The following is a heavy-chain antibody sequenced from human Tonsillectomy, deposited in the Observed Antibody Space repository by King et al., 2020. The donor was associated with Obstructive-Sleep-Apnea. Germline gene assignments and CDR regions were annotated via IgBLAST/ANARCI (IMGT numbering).Heavy chain of an antibody. CDR3: AKKKKAYCGGDWNGFDY. J-gene: IGHJ4*02. D-gene: IGHD2-21*02. V-gene: IGHV3-23*04. CDR1: GFTFSSYA. CDR2: ISGSGGTT. Sequence: VQLVESGGHLVQPGGSLRLSCAASGFTFSSYAMTWVRQAPGKGLEWVSVISGSGGTTYYADSVKGRFTISRDNSKNTLYLQMNRLRAEDTAVYYCAKKKKAYCGGDWNGFDYWGQGTLVIVSS.